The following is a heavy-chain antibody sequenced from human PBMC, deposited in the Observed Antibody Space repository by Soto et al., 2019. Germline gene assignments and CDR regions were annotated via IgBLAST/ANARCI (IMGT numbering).Heavy chain of an antibody. V-gene: IGHV3-23*01. Sequence: GGSLRLSCTASGFTFENYAMSWVRQLPGKGLEWVSAINGGGTTTFYADSVKGRFTISRDQSKTTIYLQMDSLRAEDTAVYYCARVPSSSGRAHFDYWGQGTLVTVSS. CDR2: INGGGTTT. CDR3: ARVPSSSGRAHFDY. J-gene: IGHJ4*02. CDR1: GFTFENYA. D-gene: IGHD2-15*01.